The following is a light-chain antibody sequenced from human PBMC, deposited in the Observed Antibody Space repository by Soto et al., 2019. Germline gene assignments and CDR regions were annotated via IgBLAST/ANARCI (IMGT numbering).Light chain of an antibody. J-gene: IGLJ1*01. CDR1: SIDVGTYNY. CDR3: SSYTSTNTPYV. CDR2: EVS. Sequence: QSALTQPRSVSGSPGQSITISFTGTSIDVGTYNYVSWYQHHPGKAPKLIIYEVSNRPSGVSNRFSGSKSGSTASLTISGLQADDEAYYYRSSYTSTNTPYVFGTGT. V-gene: IGLV2-14*01.